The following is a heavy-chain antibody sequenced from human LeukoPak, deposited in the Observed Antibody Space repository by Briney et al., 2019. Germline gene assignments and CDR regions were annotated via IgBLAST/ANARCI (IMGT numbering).Heavy chain of an antibody. CDR1: GGTFSSYA. J-gene: IGHJ3*02. Sequence: GASVKVSCKASGGTFSSYAISWVRQAPGQGLEWMGGIIPIFGTANYAQKFQGRVTITADESTSTAYMGLSSLRSEDTAVYYCARAGDSSGPDAFDIWGQGTMVTVSS. D-gene: IGHD3-22*01. CDR2: IIPIFGTA. V-gene: IGHV1-69*13. CDR3: ARAGDSSGPDAFDI.